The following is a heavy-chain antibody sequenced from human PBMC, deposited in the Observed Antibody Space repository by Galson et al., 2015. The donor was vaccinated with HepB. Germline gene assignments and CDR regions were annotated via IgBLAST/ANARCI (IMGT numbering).Heavy chain of an antibody. CDR1: GFTFSSYA. J-gene: IGHJ4*02. CDR3: AKDDGGGYGGGFNY. Sequence: SLRLSCAASGFTFSSYAMSWVRQAPGKGLEWVSAISASGDTTYYADSVRGRFTVSRDNSKNTLSLQMNSLRADDTATYYCAKDDGGGYGGGFNYWGQGTLVTVSS. CDR2: ISASGDTT. D-gene: IGHD1-26*01. V-gene: IGHV3-23*01.